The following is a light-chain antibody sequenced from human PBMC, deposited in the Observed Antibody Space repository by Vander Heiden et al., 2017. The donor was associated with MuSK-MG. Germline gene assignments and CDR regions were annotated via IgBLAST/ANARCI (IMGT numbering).Light chain of an antibody. Sequence: SYVPTQPPSVSVAPGKTARITCGGNNIGSKSVHWYQQKPGQAPVLVMYYDSNRPSGVPERCSGSNSGNTATLTISRVEAGEEADYYCQAWDSSSDHWVFGGGTKLTVL. CDR1: NIGSKS. CDR2: YDS. CDR3: QAWDSSSDHWV. V-gene: IGLV3-21*04. J-gene: IGLJ2*01.